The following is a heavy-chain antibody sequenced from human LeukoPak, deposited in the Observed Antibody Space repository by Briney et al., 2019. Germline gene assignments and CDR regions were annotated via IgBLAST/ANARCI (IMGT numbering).Heavy chain of an antibody. Sequence: PSETLSLTRTVSGGSISSGGYYWSWIRQHPGKGLEWIGYIYYSGSTYYNPSLKSRVTISVDTSKNQFSLKLSSVTAADTAVYYCARDEGDYGGPGGLYWGQGTLVTVSS. CDR3: ARDEGDYGGPGGLY. CDR2: IYYSGST. CDR1: GGSISSGGYY. V-gene: IGHV4-31*03. J-gene: IGHJ4*02. D-gene: IGHD4-23*01.